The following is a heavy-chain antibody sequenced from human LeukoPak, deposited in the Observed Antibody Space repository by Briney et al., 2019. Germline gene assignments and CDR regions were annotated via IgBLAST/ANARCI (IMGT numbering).Heavy chain of an antibody. V-gene: IGHV3-23*01. Sequence: GGSLRLSCAGSGFTFYPSAMSWVRPAPGKGREWVSAISGSGRSTYYTDSVRGRFTISRDNSKNTLYLQMNSLRAEDTAVYFCAKGRGTRVFNWFDTWGQGILVTVSS. CDR2: ISGSGRST. D-gene: IGHD1-26*01. J-gene: IGHJ5*02. CDR1: GFTFYPSA. CDR3: AKGRGTRVFNWFDT.